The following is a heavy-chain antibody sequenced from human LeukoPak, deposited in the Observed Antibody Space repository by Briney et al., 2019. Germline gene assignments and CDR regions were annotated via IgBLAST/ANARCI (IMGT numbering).Heavy chain of an antibody. CDR1: GYSFTSYG. D-gene: IGHD3-10*01. V-gene: IGHV1-18*01. J-gene: IGHJ6*02. Sequence: ASVKVSCKASGYSFTSYGISWVRQAPGQGLEWMGWIRAYSGNTKYAQKLQGRVTMTTDTSTSTAYMELRSLRSDDTAVYYCARDELAHDGMDVWGQGTTVTVSS. CDR2: IRAYSGNT. CDR3: ARDELAHDGMDV.